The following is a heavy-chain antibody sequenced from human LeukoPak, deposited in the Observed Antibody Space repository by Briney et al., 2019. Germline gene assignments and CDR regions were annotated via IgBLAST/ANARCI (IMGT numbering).Heavy chain of an antibody. D-gene: IGHD2-2*01. J-gene: IGHJ5*02. CDR3: ARGHCSSTSCYRSWFDP. V-gene: IGHV1-69*04. Sequence: ASVKVSCKASGGTFSSYAISWVRQAPGQGLEWMGRIIPILGIANYAQKFQGRVTITAGKSTSTAYMELSSLRSEDTAVYYCARGHCSSTSCYRSWFDPWGQGTLVTVSS. CDR1: GGTFSSYA. CDR2: IIPILGIA.